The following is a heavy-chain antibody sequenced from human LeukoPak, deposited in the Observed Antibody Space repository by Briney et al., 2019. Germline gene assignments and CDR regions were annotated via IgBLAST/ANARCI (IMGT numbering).Heavy chain of an antibody. D-gene: IGHD2-2*01. CDR3: ARADIVVVPAALENVYYYGMDV. Sequence: GRSLRLSCAASGFTFSSYAMHWVRQAPGKGLEWVAVISYDGSNKYYADSVKGRFTISRDNSKNTLYLQMNSLRAEDTAAYYCARADIVVVPAALENVYYYGMDVWGQGTTVTVSS. CDR2: ISYDGSNK. V-gene: IGHV3-30-3*01. CDR1: GFTFSSYA. J-gene: IGHJ6*02.